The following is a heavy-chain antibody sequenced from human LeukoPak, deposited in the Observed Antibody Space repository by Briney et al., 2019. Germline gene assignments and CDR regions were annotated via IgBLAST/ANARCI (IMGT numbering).Heavy chain of an antibody. CDR2: ISSNGGST. D-gene: IGHD6-13*01. V-gene: IGHV3-64*01. J-gene: IGHJ4*02. CDR1: GFTFSSYA. Sequence: QAGGSLRLSCAASGFTFSSYAMHWVRQAPGKGLEYVSAISSNGGSTYYANSVKGRFTISRDDPKNTLYLQMNSLKTEDTAVYYCTTDLVSPILWGQGTLVTVSS. CDR3: TTDLVSPIL.